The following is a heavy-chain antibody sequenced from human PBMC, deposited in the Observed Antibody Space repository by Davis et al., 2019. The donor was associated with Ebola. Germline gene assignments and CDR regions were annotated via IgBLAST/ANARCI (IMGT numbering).Heavy chain of an antibody. Sequence: MPSETLSLTCTVSGGSISHSDNHWPWIRQPPGKGLEWIGEINHSGSTNYNPSLKSRVTISVDTSKNQFSLKLSSVTAADTAVYYCARPTYYYDSSGYYSHWGQGTLVTVSS. CDR1: GGSISHSDNH. D-gene: IGHD3-22*01. CDR3: ARPTYYYDSSGYYSH. V-gene: IGHV4-34*01. J-gene: IGHJ4*02. CDR2: INHSGST.